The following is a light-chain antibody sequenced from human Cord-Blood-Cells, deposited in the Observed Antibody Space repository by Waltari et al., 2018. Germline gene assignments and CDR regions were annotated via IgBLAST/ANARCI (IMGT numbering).Light chain of an antibody. CDR3: QQYGSSRT. Sequence: EIVLTHPPGTLSLSPGKRATLSCRASQSVSSSYLACYQQKPGQAPRLLIYGASSRATGIPDRFSGSGSGTDFTLTISRLEPEDFAVYYCQQYGSSRTFGQGTKVEIK. CDR2: GAS. V-gene: IGKV3-20*01. CDR1: QSVSSSY. J-gene: IGKJ1*01.